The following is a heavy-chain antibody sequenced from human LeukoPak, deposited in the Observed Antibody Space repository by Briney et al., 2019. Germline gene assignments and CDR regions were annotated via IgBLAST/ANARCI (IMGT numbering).Heavy chain of an antibody. CDR3: ARGNPIVVVPAARVDYFDY. J-gene: IGHJ4*02. V-gene: IGHV4-59*12. CDR1: GGSISSYY. CDR2: IYYSGST. D-gene: IGHD2-2*01. Sequence: SETLSLTCTVSGGSISSYYWSWIRQPPGKGLEGIGYIYYSGSTNYNPSLKSRVTISVDTSKNQFSLKLSSVTAADTAVYYCARGNPIVVVPAARVDYFDYWGQGTLVTVSS.